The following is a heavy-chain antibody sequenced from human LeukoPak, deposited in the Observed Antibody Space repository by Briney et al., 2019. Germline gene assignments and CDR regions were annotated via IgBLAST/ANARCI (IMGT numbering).Heavy chain of an antibody. CDR1: GYTFTGYY. CDR2: INPNSGGT. D-gene: IGHD3-9*01. CDR3: ARDKDILTGYFSY. Sequence: ASVKVSCKASGYTFTGYYMHWVRQAPGQGLEWMGWINPNSGGTNYAQKFQGRVTMTRDTSISTAYMELSRLRSDDTAVYYCARDKDILTGYFSYWGQGTLVTVSS. J-gene: IGHJ4*02. V-gene: IGHV1-2*02.